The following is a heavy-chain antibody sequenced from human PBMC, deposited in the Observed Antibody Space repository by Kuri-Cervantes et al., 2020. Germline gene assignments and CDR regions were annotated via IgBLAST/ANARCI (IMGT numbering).Heavy chain of an antibody. CDR2: IKQDGSEK. D-gene: IGHD3-10*01. V-gene: IGHV3-7*01. J-gene: IGHJ4*02. CDR3: AREGLEHGAWFGELFGIEY. Sequence: GESLKISCAASGFTFSSYWMSWVRQAPGKGLEWVANIKQDGSEKYYVDSVKGRFTISRDNAKNSLYLQMNSLRAEDTAVYYCAREGLEHGAWFGELFGIEYWGQGTLVTVSS. CDR1: GFTFSSYW.